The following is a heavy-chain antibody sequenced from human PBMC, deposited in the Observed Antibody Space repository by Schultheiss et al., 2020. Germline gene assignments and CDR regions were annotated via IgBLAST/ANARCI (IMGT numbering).Heavy chain of an antibody. Sequence: SVKVSCKASGFTFTSSAVQWVRQARGQRLEWMGGIIPIFGTANYAQKFQGRVTITADESTSTAYMELSGLRSDDTAVYYCARDAPWEDCSSTSCYRNNWCDPWGQGTLVTVSS. J-gene: IGHJ5*02. D-gene: IGHD2-2*01. CDR2: IIPIFGTA. V-gene: IGHV1-69*13. CDR3: ARDAPWEDCSSTSCYRNNWCDP. CDR1: GFTFTSSA.